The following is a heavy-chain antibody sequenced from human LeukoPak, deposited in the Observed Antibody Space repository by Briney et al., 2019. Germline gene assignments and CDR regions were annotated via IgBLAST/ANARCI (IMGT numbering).Heavy chain of an antibody. Sequence: GGSLRLSCAASRFTFSTYSMNWVRQAPGKGLEWVSSISSSGNYIYYADSVKGRFTISRDNAKNSLFLQMNSLRADDTAVYYCAREPYRRAPNYYYYGMDVWGQGTTVTVSS. CDR2: ISSSGNYI. V-gene: IGHV3-21*01. J-gene: IGHJ6*02. D-gene: IGHD1-14*01. CDR1: RFTFSTYS. CDR3: AREPYRRAPNYYYYGMDV.